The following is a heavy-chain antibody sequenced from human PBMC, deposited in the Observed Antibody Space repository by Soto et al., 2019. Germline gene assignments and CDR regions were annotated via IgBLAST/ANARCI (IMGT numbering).Heavy chain of an antibody. CDR1: GFTFSNAW. V-gene: IGHV3-15*01. Sequence: GGSLRLSCGASGFTFSNAWMSWVRQAPGKGLEWVGRIKSKTDGETTDYAAPVKGRFTISRDDSKNTLFLQMNSLKTEDTAVYYCTTDDPINKNWGQGTLVTV. CDR3: TTDDPINKN. CDR2: IKSKTDGETT. J-gene: IGHJ4*02.